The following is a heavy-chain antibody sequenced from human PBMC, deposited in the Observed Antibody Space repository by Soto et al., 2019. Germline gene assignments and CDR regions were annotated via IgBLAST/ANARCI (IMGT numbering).Heavy chain of an antibody. Sequence: GGSLRLSCAASGFPFRTYSMGWVRQIPGKGLEWVGNISPDGSNTWYGDSVKGRFTISRDNAGNSLFLQMNSLRAEDTAVYYCAAWPRSSWFDYWGQGMLVTVSS. CDR3: AAWPRSSWFDY. CDR1: GFPFRTYS. J-gene: IGHJ4*02. D-gene: IGHD6-13*01. V-gene: IGHV3-7*05. CDR2: ISPDGSNT.